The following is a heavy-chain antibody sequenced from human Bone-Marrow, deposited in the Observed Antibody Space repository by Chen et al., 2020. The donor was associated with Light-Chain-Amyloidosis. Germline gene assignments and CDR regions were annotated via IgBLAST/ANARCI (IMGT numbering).Heavy chain of an antibody. J-gene: IGHJ4*02. CDR1: GFTYKKCA. CDR2: FDYNSGRK. CDR3: TQDGVPGGADF. V-gene: IGHV3-9*01. D-gene: IGHD1-1*01. Sequence: EVQMVESGGGLVQPGRYMRLSWLTSGFTYKKCAIHWVRHAPGKGLEWVSGFDYNSGRKDYTDSVRGRFTVSSDSSKNSLFLEMNSLRVEDTALYYCTQDGVPGGADFWGPGTMVTVSS.